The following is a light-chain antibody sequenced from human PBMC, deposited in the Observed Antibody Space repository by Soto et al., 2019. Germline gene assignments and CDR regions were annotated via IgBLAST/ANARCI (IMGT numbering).Light chain of an antibody. CDR1: QSVNSD. CDR2: GAS. J-gene: IGKJ1*01. Sequence: EIVMTQSPGTLSVSPEDGATLSCRASQSVNSDLAWYQQKPGQVPSLLIYGASTRATGLPARFSGSGSATEFTLTISSLQSEDFAVYYCQQYNEWPWTFGQGTKVDIK. CDR3: QQYNEWPWT. V-gene: IGKV3-15*01.